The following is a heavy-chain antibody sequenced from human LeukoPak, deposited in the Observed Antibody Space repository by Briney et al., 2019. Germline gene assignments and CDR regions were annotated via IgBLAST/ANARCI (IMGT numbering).Heavy chain of an antibody. Sequence: PGGSLRLSCAASGFTFRTYWMHWVRQVPGRGLVWVSRINTDGSSTTYADSVKGRFTISRDNAENTLYLQMNSLRAEDTAVYYCAKGHIVVVPAAIMEVFDYWGQGTLVTVSS. V-gene: IGHV3-74*01. CDR1: GFTFRTYW. D-gene: IGHD2-2*01. CDR3: AKGHIVVVPAAIMEVFDY. J-gene: IGHJ4*02. CDR2: INTDGSST.